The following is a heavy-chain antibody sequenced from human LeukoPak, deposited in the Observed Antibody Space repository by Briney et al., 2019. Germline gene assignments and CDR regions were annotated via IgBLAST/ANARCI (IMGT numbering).Heavy chain of an antibody. J-gene: IGHJ4*02. D-gene: IGHD3-9*01. CDR2: ISGSGGST. CDR1: GGSISSSKYY. V-gene: IGHV3-23*01. Sequence: ETLSLTCTVSGGSISSSKYYWGWIRQPPGKGLEWVSAISGSGGSTYYADSVKGRFTISRDNSKNTLYLQMNSLRAEDTAVYYCAKKRDYDILTEFDYWGQGTLVTVSS. CDR3: AKKRDYDILTEFDY.